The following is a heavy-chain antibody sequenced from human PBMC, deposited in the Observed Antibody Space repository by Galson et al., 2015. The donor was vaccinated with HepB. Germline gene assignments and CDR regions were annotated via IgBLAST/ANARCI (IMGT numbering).Heavy chain of an antibody. CDR1: GDSVSSNSAA. CDR3: ARGRTYDSSGYYWKGVPHDAFDI. Sequence: CAISGDSVSSNSAAWNWIRQSPSRGLEWLGRTYYRSKWYNDYAVSVKSRITINPDTSKNQFSLQLNSVTPEDTAVYYCARGRTYDSSGYYWKGVPHDAFDIWGQGTMVTVSS. D-gene: IGHD3-22*01. CDR2: TYYRSKWYN. J-gene: IGHJ3*02. V-gene: IGHV6-1*01.